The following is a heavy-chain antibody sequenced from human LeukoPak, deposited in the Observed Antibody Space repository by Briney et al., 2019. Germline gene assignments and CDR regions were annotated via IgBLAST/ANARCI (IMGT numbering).Heavy chain of an antibody. J-gene: IGHJ4*02. D-gene: IGHD3-3*01. V-gene: IGHV3-30-3*01. CDR2: ISYDGSNK. Sequence: GGSLRPSCAASGFTFSSYAMHWVRQAPGKGLEWVAVISYDGSNKYYADSVKGRFTISRDNSKNTLYLQMNSLRAEDTAVYYCARTQYYDFSLGYWGQGTLVTVSS. CDR3: ARTQYYDFSLGY. CDR1: GFTFSSYA.